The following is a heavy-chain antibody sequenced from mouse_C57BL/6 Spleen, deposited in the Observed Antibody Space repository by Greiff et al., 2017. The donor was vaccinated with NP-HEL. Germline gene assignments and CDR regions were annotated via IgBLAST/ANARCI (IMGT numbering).Heavy chain of an antibody. Sequence: VQLQQPGAELVKPGASVKMSCKASGYTFTSYWITWVKQRPGQGLEWIGDIYPGCGSTNYNEKFKSKATLTVDTSSSTAYMQLSSLTSEDSAVYDSARVSTVISQGYFAVWGTGTTVTVSS. CDR3: ARVSTVISQGYFAV. J-gene: IGHJ1*03. CDR1: GYTFTSYW. D-gene: IGHD2-5*01. V-gene: IGHV1-55*01. CDR2: IYPGCGST.